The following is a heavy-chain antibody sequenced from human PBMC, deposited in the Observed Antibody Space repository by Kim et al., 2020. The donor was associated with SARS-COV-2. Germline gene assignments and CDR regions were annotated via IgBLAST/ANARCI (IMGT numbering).Heavy chain of an antibody. CDR2: IRSKPNNYAT. J-gene: IGHJ4*02. CDR1: GFTFSASA. CDR3: SRHSGKHGDRGFDN. Sequence: GGSLRLSCAASGFTFSASAMHWVRQASGKGLEWVGRIRSKPNNYATSYAASVTGRFTISRDDSTNTVYLQMDSLKPDATAVYFCSRHSGKHGDRGFDNWGQGTLVTVSS. V-gene: IGHV3-73*01. D-gene: IGHD4-17*01.